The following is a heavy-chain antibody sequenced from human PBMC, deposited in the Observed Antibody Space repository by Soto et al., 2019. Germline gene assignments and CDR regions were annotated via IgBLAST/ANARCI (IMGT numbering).Heavy chain of an antibody. D-gene: IGHD5-12*01. CDR3: ARVVPNSGYDYSLYGMDV. CDR1: GGSISSGDYY. J-gene: IGHJ6*04. Sequence: PSETLSLTCTVSGGSISSGDYYWSWIRQPPGKGLGWIGYIYYSGSTYYNQSLKSRVTISVDTSKNQFSLKLSSVTAADTAVYYCARVVPNSGYDYSLYGMDVWGKGTTVTVSS. V-gene: IGHV4-30-4*01. CDR2: IYYSGST.